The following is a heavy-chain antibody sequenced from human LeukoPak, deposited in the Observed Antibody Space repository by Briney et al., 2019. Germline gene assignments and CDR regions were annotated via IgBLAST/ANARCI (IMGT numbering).Heavy chain of an antibody. Sequence: GGSLRLSCAASAFTFRSYGMHWVRQAPGKGLEWVAFIRYHGSDKYYADSVKDRFTISRDNSKNTLYLQMNSLRAEDTAVYCAAMTSVTTGDYWGQGTLVTVSS. CDR3: AMTSVTTGDY. V-gene: IGHV3-30*02. D-gene: IGHD4-11*01. J-gene: IGHJ4*02. CDR1: AFTFRSYG. CDR2: IRYHGSDK.